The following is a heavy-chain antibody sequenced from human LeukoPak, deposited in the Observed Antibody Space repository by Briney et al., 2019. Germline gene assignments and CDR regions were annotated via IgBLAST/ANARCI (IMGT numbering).Heavy chain of an antibody. D-gene: IGHD3-22*01. V-gene: IGHV3-30*18. CDR2: ISDDGSNE. J-gene: IGHJ4*02. CDR1: GFPFSSYW. CDR3: AKNDPDSSED. Sequence: GGSLRLSCVASGFPFSSYWMTWVRQAPGKGLEWVAVISDDGSNEHYADSVKGRFTVSRDNSKNTLYLQMNSLRPEDTAMYYCAKNDPDSSEDWGQGTLVTVSS.